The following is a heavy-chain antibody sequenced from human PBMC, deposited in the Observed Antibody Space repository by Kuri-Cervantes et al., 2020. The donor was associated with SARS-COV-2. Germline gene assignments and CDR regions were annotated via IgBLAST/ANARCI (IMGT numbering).Heavy chain of an antibody. V-gene: IGHV4-34*01. J-gene: IGHJ4*02. CDR3: AGRRGSSDILTGYYPFDY. Sequence: GSLRLSCAVYGGSFSGYYWSWIRQPPGKGLEWIGEINHSGSTNYNPSLKSRVTISVDTSKNQFSLKLSSVTAADTAVYYCAGRRGSSDILTGYYPFDYWGQGTLVTVSS. CDR1: GGSFSGYY. D-gene: IGHD3-9*01. CDR2: INHSGST.